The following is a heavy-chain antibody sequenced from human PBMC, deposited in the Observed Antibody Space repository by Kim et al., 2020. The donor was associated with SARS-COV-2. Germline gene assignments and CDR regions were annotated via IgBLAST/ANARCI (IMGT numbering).Heavy chain of an antibody. CDR3: ARDASEDYTQGFVY. D-gene: IGHD4-4*01. CDR1: GYPFTGYG. V-gene: IGHV1-18*01. J-gene: IGHJ4*02. CDR2: FGAEDGNT. Sequence: ASVKVSCKASGYPFTGYGISWVRQAPGQGLEWMGGFGAEDGNTNYAQKVQGRVTMTEDTSTDTAYMERRGLRSDDTAVYFCARDASEDYTQGFVYWGQGTLVSVSS.